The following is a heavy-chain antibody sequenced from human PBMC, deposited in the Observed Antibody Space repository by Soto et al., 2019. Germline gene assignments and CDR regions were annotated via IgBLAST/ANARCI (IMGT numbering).Heavy chain of an antibody. D-gene: IGHD6-13*01. CDR2: IYWDDDE. CDR3: AHVDYSSPNY. Sequence: QITLKESGPTLVKPTQTLTLTCTFSGFSLTTSGVGVGWIRQPPGKALEWLALIYWDDDERYSPSLKSRLTITKDTSKNQVVLTMTNMYPVDTATYYCAHVDYSSPNYWGQGSLVSVSS. CDR1: GFSLTTSGVG. V-gene: IGHV2-5*02. J-gene: IGHJ4*02.